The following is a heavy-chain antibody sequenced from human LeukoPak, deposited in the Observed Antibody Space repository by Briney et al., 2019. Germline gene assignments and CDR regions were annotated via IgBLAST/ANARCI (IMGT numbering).Heavy chain of an antibody. CDR1: GYSFTSHW. V-gene: IGHV5-51*01. D-gene: IGHD6-19*01. CDR2: IYPGDSDT. Sequence: GESLKISCKASGYSFTSHWIGWVRQMPGKGLEWMGIIYPGDSDTRYSPSFQGQVTISADKSISTAYLQWSTLQAPDTAMYYCARGDNSGWNFFDYWGQGTLVTVSS. CDR3: ARGDNSGWNFFDY. J-gene: IGHJ4*02.